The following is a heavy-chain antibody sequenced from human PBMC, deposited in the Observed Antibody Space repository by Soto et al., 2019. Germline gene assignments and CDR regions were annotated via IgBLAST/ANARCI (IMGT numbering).Heavy chain of an antibody. V-gene: IGHV3-7*01. D-gene: IGHD2-15*01. CDR1: GFTFSSYW. CDR3: ARGTVVAATLFDY. Sequence: EVQLVESGGGLVQPGGSLRLSCAASGFTFSSYWMSWVRQAPGKGLEWVANIKQDGSEKYYVDSVKGRFTISRDNAKNSLYLQMNSLRAEDTAVYYCARGTVVAATLFDYWGQGTLVTVSS. CDR2: IKQDGSEK. J-gene: IGHJ4*02.